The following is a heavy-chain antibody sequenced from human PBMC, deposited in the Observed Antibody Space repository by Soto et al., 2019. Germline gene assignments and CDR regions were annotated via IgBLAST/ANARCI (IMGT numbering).Heavy chain of an antibody. CDR3: ARHGPEMACVPNPFDY. Sequence: QLQLQESGPGLVKPSETLSLTCTVSGGSISSSSYYWGWSRQPPGKGLEWIGSIYYSGSTYYNPSRKRRVTLSVDTSKNQFSLKLSSVTAADTAVYYCARHGPEMACVPNPFDYWGQGTLVTVSS. D-gene: IGHD5-12*01. CDR1: GGSISSSSYY. V-gene: IGHV4-39*01. J-gene: IGHJ4*02. CDR2: IYYSGST.